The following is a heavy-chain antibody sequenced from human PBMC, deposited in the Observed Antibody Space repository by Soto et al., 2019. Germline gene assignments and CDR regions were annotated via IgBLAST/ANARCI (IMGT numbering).Heavy chain of an antibody. CDR2: ISGTGDSS. CDR1: GFTFGSYA. D-gene: IGHD3-10*01. Sequence: EVQLLESGGGLVQPGGSLRLSCAASGFTFGSYAMSWVRQAPGKGLGWVSLISGTGDSSEYANSVKGRVTISRDYSKTTVFLQMNSLRAEDTAVYFCAKDNGNYGSGSVSHWGQGTLVTVSS. J-gene: IGHJ4*02. V-gene: IGHV3-23*01. CDR3: AKDNGNYGSGSVSH.